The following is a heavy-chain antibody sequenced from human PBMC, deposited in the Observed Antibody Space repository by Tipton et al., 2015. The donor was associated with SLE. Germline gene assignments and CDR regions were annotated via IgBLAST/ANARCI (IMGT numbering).Heavy chain of an antibody. V-gene: IGHV5-51*01. CDR1: GYIFTKNW. Sequence: VQLVQSGAEVRKTGESLKISCKASGYIFTKNWIGWVRQMPGKGLEWMAMIYPDDSDVRYSPPFQGQVTISADKSISTAYLHWGSLKASDTAMYYCVGHNTRHWGTLRVRFDAWGQGSLLTVSS. CDR3: VGHNTRHWGTLRVRFDA. J-gene: IGHJ5*02. CDR2: IYPDDSDV. D-gene: IGHD3-16*01.